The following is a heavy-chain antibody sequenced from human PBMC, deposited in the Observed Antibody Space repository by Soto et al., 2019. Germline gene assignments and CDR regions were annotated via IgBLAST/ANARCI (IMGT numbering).Heavy chain of an antibody. Sequence: ASVKVSCKASGYTFTSYAMHWVRQAPGQRREWMGWINAGNGNTKYSQKFQGRVTITRDTSASTAYMELSSLRSEDTAVYYCAREGGTMVRGVRRWFDPWGQGTLVTVSS. CDR3: AREGGTMVRGVRRWFDP. D-gene: IGHD3-10*01. V-gene: IGHV1-3*01. CDR2: INAGNGNT. J-gene: IGHJ5*02. CDR1: GYTFTSYA.